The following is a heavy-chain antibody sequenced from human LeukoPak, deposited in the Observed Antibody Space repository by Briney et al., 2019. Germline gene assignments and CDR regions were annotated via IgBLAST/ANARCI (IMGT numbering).Heavy chain of an antibody. Sequence: ASVKVSSTSSVGTFTYYGISWVRHAPGQGLEWMGRIIPIFTTANYAQKFQGRVTITADTSTNTAYMELTSLRSEDTAVYYCASDGGFEYYFDYWGQGTLLTVSS. CDR2: IIPIFTTA. CDR1: VGTFTYYG. V-gene: IGHV1-69*06. J-gene: IGHJ4*02. D-gene: IGHD2/OR15-2a*01. CDR3: ASDGGFEYYFDY.